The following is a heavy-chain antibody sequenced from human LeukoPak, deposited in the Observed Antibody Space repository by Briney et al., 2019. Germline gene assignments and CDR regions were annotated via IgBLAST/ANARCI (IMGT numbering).Heavy chain of an antibody. D-gene: IGHD3-22*01. CDR3: AKPKAYYDSSGYEV. V-gene: IGHV3-23*01. CDR1: GFTFSSYA. J-gene: IGHJ4*02. Sequence: GGSLRLSCAASGFTFSSYAMSWVRQTPGKGLEWVTAISGSGGSTYYADSVKGRFTISRDNSKNTLYLQMNSLRAEDTAVYYWAKPKAYYDSSGYEVWGQGTLVTVSS. CDR2: ISGSGGST.